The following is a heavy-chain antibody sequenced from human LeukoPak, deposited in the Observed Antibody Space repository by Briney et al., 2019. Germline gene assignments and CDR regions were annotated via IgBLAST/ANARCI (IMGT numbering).Heavy chain of an antibody. CDR1: GGSISSYY. CDR3: ARWRTYCSGGSCYGRPYYYYYGMDV. V-gene: IGHV4-59*01. D-gene: IGHD2-15*01. J-gene: IGHJ6*02. Sequence: SETLSLTCTVSGGSISSYYWSWIRQPPGKGLEWIGYIYYSGSTNHNPSLKSRVTISVDTSKNQFSLKLSSVTAADTAVYYCARWRTYCSGGSCYGRPYYYYYGMDVWGQGTTVTVSS. CDR2: IYYSGST.